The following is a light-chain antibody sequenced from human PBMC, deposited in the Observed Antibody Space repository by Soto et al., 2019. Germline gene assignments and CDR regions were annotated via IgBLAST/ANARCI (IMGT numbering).Light chain of an antibody. CDR3: VLYVGSGSHWV. J-gene: IGLJ3*02. V-gene: IGLV8-61*01. CDR1: SGSVSTRNY. Sequence: QTVVTQEPSFSVSPGGTVTLTCGLTSGSVSTRNYPSWYQQIPGQAPRTLIYNTNTRSSGVPDRFSGSILGNKAALTITGAQAEDESYYYCVLYVGSGSHWVFGGGTKLTVL. CDR2: NTN.